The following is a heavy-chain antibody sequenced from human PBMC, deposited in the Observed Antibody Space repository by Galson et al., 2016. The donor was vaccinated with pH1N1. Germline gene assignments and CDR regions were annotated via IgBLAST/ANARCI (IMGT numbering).Heavy chain of an antibody. J-gene: IGHJ4*02. CDR2: INAAGDIT. Sequence: SLRLSCAASGFIFNTYSMNWVRQAPGKGLEWVSVINAAGDITNYADSLKGRFTISRDNSKNTLYLQISDVRAADTALYYCARVKILTGYYHPYYVDYWGQGTLVAVSS. CDR3: ARVKILTGYYHPYYVDY. V-gene: IGHV3-23*01. D-gene: IGHD3-9*01. CDR1: GFIFNTYS.